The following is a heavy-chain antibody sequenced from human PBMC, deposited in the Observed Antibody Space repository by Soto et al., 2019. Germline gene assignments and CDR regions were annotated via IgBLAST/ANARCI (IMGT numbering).Heavy chain of an antibody. J-gene: IGHJ6*02. CDR3: ARGGISSIAARKGYYYYYGMDV. CDR2: INHSGST. D-gene: IGHD6-6*01. V-gene: IGHV4-34*01. Sequence: SETLSLTCAVYGGSFSGYYWSWIRQPPGKGLEWIGEINHSGSTNYNPSLKSRVTISVDTSKNQFSLKLSSVTAADTAVYYCARGGISSIAARKGYYYYYGMDVWGQGTTVTVSS. CDR1: GGSFSGYY.